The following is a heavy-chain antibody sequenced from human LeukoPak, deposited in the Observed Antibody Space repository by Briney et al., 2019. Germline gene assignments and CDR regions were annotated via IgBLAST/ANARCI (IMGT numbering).Heavy chain of an antibody. Sequence: GGSLRLSCAASGFTFSSYAMSWVRLAPGKGLEWVSAISGSGGSTYYADSVKGRFTISRDNSKNTLYLQMNSLRAEDTAVYYCAKDQESSSSSDWNWFDPWGQGTLVTVSS. CDR3: AKDQESSSSSDWNWFDP. J-gene: IGHJ5*02. D-gene: IGHD6-6*01. V-gene: IGHV3-23*01. CDR1: GFTFSSYA. CDR2: ISGSGGST.